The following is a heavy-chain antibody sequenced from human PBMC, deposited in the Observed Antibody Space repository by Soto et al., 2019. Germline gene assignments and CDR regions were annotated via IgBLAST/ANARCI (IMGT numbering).Heavy chain of an antibody. CDR2: IIPIFGTA. V-gene: IGHV1-69*06. CDR3: AARWFGELNWFDP. CDR1: GGTFSSYA. D-gene: IGHD3-10*01. J-gene: IGHJ5*02. Sequence: GAAVKVSCKACGGTFSSYAISWVRQAPGQGLEWMGGIIPIFGTANYAQKFQGRVTITADKSTSTAYMELSSLRSEDTAVYYCAARWFGELNWFDPWGQGTLVTVSS.